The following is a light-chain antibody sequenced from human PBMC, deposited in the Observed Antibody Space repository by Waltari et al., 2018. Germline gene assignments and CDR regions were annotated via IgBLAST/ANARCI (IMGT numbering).Light chain of an antibody. CDR1: YGSGSSTSY. CDR3: SLYMGSGVWV. Sequence: QIVVTQELSMSVSPGGTVTLTWPLRYGSGSSTSYATRDRQTPGQSPRTLLYKANTRSSGVPDRFSGSILGNKVALTITGAQADDESDYYCSLYMGSGVWVFGGGTKLTAL. CDR2: KAN. V-gene: IGLV8-61*01. J-gene: IGLJ3*02.